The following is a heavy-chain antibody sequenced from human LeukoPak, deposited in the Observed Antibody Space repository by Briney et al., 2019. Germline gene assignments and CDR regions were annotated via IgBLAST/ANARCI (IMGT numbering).Heavy chain of an antibody. D-gene: IGHD3-22*01. Sequence: SETLSLTCTVSGGSISSSSYYWGWTRQPPGKGLEWIGSIYYSGSTYYNPSLKSRVTISVDTSKNQFSLKLSSVTAADTAVYYCARDEGYYYDSSGGYFDYWGQGTLVTVSS. J-gene: IGHJ4*02. V-gene: IGHV4-39*07. CDR3: ARDEGYYYDSSGGYFDY. CDR2: IYYSGST. CDR1: GGSISSSSYY.